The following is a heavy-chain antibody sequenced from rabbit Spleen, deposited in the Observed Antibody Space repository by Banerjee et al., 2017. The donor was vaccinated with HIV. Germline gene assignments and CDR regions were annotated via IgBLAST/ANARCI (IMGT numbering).Heavy chain of an antibody. CDR1: GFSFSTNW. J-gene: IGHJ4*01. Sequence: QSLEESGGDLVKPGASLTLTCTASGFSFSTNWICWVRQAPGKGLEWIACTDVGSSATWYTSWAKGRFTVSKTSSTTVILQMTSLTVADTATYFCARYSYAIYFNLWGPGTLVTVS. V-gene: IGHV1S40*01. D-gene: IGHD6-1*01. CDR3: ARYSYAIYFNL. CDR2: TDVGSSAT.